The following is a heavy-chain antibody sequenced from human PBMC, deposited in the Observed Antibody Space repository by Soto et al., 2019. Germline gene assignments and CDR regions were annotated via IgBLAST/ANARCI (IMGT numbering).Heavy chain of an antibody. CDR2: INHSGST. Sequence: SETLSLTCAVYGGSFSGYYWSWIRQPPGKGLEWIGEINHSGSTNYNPSLKSRVTISVYTSKNQFSLKLSSVTAADTAVYYCARVRNWYFDLWGRGTLVTVSS. J-gene: IGHJ2*01. CDR1: GGSFSGYY. V-gene: IGHV4-34*01. CDR3: ARVRNWYFDL. D-gene: IGHD4-17*01.